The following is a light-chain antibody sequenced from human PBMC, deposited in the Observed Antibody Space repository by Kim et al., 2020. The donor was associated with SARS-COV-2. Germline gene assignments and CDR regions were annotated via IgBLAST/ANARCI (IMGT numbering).Light chain of an antibody. Sequence: EIMLTQSPATLSSSPGESVTLSCRASQRFSGLLAWYQQKPGQAPRLLIYDAFHRATGVPLRFSGSGSGTDFTLTISSLEPEDSAVYYCHQRSSWPRTFGQGTKVEIK. CDR1: QRFSGL. CDR3: HQRSSWPRT. CDR2: DAF. J-gene: IGKJ1*01. V-gene: IGKV3-11*01.